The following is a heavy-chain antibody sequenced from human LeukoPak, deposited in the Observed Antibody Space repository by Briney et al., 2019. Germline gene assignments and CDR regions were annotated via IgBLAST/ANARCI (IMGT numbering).Heavy chain of an antibody. CDR1: GFTFSSYW. J-gene: IGHJ3*02. Sequence: PGRSLRLSCAASGFTFSSYWMHWVRQAPGKGLVWVSRINSDGSSTSYTDSVKGRFTISRDNAKNTLYLQMNSLRAEDTAVYYCARGLGGSYYAVDAFDIWGQGTMVTVSS. V-gene: IGHV3-74*01. CDR2: INSDGSST. D-gene: IGHD1-26*01. CDR3: ARGLGGSYYAVDAFDI.